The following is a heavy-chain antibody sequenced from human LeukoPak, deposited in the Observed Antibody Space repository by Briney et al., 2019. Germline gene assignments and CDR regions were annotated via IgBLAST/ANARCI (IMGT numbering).Heavy chain of an antibody. V-gene: IGHV3-74*01. J-gene: IGHJ5*02. CDR2: INDDGSDT. Sequence: GGSLRLSCAASGFTFKLYWMHWVRQVPGKRPVWVSRINDDGSDTIYADSVWGRFTISRDDAKNTVYLQMNSLRAEDTAVYYCVRGGPSTWSWGQGTLVTVSS. CDR1: GFTFKLYW. CDR3: VRGGPSTWS. D-gene: IGHD2-15*01.